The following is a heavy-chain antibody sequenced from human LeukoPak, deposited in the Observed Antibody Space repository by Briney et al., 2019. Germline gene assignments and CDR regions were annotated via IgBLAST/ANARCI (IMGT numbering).Heavy chain of an antibody. D-gene: IGHD6-19*01. J-gene: IGHJ4*02. CDR2: INHSGST. CDR1: GGSFSGYY. CDR3: ASRSRRFTVAGRGALGY. Sequence: SETLSLTCAVYGGSFSGYYWSWIRQPPGKGLEWIGEINHSGSTNYNPSPKSRVTISVDTSKNQFSLKLSSVTAADTAVYYCASRSRRFTVAGRGALGYWGQGTLVTVSS. V-gene: IGHV4-34*01.